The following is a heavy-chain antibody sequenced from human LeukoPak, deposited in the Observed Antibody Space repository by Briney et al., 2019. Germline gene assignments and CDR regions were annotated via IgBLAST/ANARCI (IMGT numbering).Heavy chain of an antibody. Sequence: GESLKISCKASGYSFTNYSIGWVRQMPGKGLEWMVIIYPGDSDTRYSPSFQGQVTISADKSISTAYLQWSSLKASDTAMYYCARRVAMVTNGGDWFDPWGQGTLVTVSS. CDR3: ARRVAMVTNGGDWFDP. CDR1: GYSFTNYS. CDR2: IYPGDSDT. J-gene: IGHJ5*02. V-gene: IGHV5-51*01. D-gene: IGHD5-18*01.